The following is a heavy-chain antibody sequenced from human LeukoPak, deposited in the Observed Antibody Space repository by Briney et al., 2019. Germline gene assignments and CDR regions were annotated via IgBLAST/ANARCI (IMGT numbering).Heavy chain of an antibody. CDR2: INPNSGGT. J-gene: IGHJ6*02. CDR1: GYTFTGYY. V-gene: IGHV1-2*02. Sequence: ASVKVSCKASGYTFTGYYMHGVRQAPGQGLEWMGWINPNSGGTNYAQKFQGRVTMTRDTSISTAYMELSRLRSDDTAVYYCARTYSNYRELGMDVWGQGTTVTVSS. D-gene: IGHD4-11*01. CDR3: ARTYSNYRELGMDV.